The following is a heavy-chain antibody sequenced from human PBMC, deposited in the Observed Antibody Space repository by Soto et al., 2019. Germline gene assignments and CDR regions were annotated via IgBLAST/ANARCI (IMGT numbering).Heavy chain of an antibody. Sequence: GGSLRLSCAASGFTVSSNYMSWVCQAPGKGLEWVSVIYSGGSTYYADSMKGRFTIARHNSKNTLYLQMNSLRAEDTAVYYCARMGIAAAGTAFDIWGQGTMVTVSS. D-gene: IGHD6-13*01. J-gene: IGHJ3*02. CDR2: IYSGGST. CDR1: GFTVSSNY. V-gene: IGHV3-53*04. CDR3: ARMGIAAAGTAFDI.